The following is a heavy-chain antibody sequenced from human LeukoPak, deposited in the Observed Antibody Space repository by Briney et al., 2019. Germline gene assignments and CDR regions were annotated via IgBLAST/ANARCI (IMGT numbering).Heavy chain of an antibody. D-gene: IGHD3-22*01. V-gene: IGHV4-59*01. J-gene: IGHJ6*03. CDR2: IYYSGST. CDR1: GGSISSYY. CDR3: ARDSYYYDSSGYPYYYYYMDV. Sequence: SETLSLTCTASGGSISSYYWSWIRQPPGKGLEWIGYIYYSGSTNYNPSLKSRVTISVDTSKNQFSLKLSSVTAADTAVYYCARDSYYYDSSGYPYYYYYMDVWGKGTTVTVSS.